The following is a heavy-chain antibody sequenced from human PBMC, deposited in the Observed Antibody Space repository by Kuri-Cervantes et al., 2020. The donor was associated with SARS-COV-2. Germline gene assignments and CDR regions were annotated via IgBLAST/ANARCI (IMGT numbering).Heavy chain of an antibody. CDR2: SNAGNGNT. J-gene: IGHJ6*03. Sequence: ASVKVSCKASGYTFTSYAMHWVRQAPGQRLEWMGWSNAGNGNTKYSQEFQGRVTITRDTSASTAYMELSSLRSEDTAVYYCARSIPTTYYYGSGSRKRAPYYYYYMDVWGKGTTVTVSS. D-gene: IGHD3-10*01. CDR3: ARSIPTTYYYGSGSRKRAPYYYYYMDV. V-gene: IGHV1-3*02. CDR1: GYTFTSYA.